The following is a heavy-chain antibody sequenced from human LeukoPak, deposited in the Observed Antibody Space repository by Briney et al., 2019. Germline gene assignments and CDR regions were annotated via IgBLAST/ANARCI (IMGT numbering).Heavy chain of an antibody. CDR1: GFTFCSYA. Sequence: SGGSLRLSCAASGFTFCSYAMHWVRQAPGKGLEGVAIISYDGSDKYYADSVKGRLTISRDNSKSTLYLQMISLRTEDTAVYYCARADGSVAGPPSGHWDQGTLVSVSS. V-gene: IGHV3-30-3*01. J-gene: IGHJ4*02. CDR2: ISYDGSDK. D-gene: IGHD6-19*01. CDR3: ARADGSVAGPPSGH.